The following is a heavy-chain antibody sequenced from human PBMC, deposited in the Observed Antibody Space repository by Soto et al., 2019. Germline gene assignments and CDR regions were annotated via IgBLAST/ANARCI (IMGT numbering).Heavy chain of an antibody. Sequence: ASVKVSCKASGYTFTSYAIHWVRQAPGQRLEWMGWINAGNGNAKYSQKFQGRVTITRDTPASTAYMELSSLRSEDTAVYYCARAMEIVVVIAATPECDYWGQGTLVNVSS. CDR3: ARAMEIVVVIAATPECDY. V-gene: IGHV1-3*01. CDR1: GYTFTSYA. D-gene: IGHD2-15*01. J-gene: IGHJ4*02. CDR2: INAGNGNA.